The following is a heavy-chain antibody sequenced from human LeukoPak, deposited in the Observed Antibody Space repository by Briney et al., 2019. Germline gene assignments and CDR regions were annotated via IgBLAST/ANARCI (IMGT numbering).Heavy chain of an antibody. J-gene: IGHJ4*02. CDR3: AGEIRAGSTSPL. Sequence: SETLSLTCTVSGGSISSYYWSWIRQPPGKGLEWIGYIYYSGSTNYNPSLKSRVTISVDTSKNQFSLKLSSVTAADTAVYYCAGEIRAGSTSPLWGQGTLVTVSS. CDR2: IYYSGST. CDR1: GGSISSYY. D-gene: IGHD2-2*01. V-gene: IGHV4-59*01.